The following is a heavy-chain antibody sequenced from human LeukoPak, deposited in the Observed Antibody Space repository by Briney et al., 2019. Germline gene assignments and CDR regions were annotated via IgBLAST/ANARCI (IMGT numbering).Heavy chain of an antibody. CDR2: IYHSGST. V-gene: IGHV4-30-2*01. CDR1: GGSISSGGYY. Sequence: SETLSLTCTVSGGSISSGGYYWSWIRQPPGKGLEWIGYIYHSGSTYYNPSLKSRVTISVDRSKNQFSLKLSSVTAADMAVYYCAGGSVEMATHWGQGTLVTVSS. D-gene: IGHD5-24*01. J-gene: IGHJ4*02. CDR3: AGGSVEMATH.